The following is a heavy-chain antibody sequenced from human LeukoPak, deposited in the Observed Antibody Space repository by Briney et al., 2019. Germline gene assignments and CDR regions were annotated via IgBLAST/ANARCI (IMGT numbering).Heavy chain of an antibody. V-gene: IGHV4-30-4*01. CDR1: GGSISSGDYY. CDR3: ARDRPVYAFDI. CDR2: IYYSGST. J-gene: IGHJ3*02. D-gene: IGHD5/OR15-5a*01. Sequence: PSETLSLTCTVSGGSISSGDYYWSWIRQPPGKGLEWIGYIYYSGSTYYNPSLKSRVTISVDTSKNQFSLKLSSVTAADTAVYYCARDRPVYAFDIWGQGTMVTVSS.